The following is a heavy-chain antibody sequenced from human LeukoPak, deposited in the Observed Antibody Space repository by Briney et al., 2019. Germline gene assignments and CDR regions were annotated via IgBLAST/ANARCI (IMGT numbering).Heavy chain of an antibody. Sequence: PSETLSLTCAVYGGSFSGYYWSWLRQPPGKGLEWIGEINHSGSTNYNPSLKSRVTISVDTSKNQFSLKLSSVTAADTAVYYCARRPAPFHNYPPMGWFDPWGQGTLVTVSS. V-gene: IGHV4-34*01. CDR2: INHSGST. CDR3: ARRPAPFHNYPPMGWFDP. J-gene: IGHJ5*02. D-gene: IGHD4-11*01. CDR1: GGSFSGYY.